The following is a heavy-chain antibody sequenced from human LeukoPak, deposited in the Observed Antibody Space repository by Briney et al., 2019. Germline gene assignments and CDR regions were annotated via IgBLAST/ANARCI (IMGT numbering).Heavy chain of an antibody. CDR2: IYYSGST. J-gene: IGHJ4*02. V-gene: IGHV4-31*03. Sequence: SETLSRTCTVTGGSISSGGYYWSWIRQHPGKGLEWIGYIYYSGSTYYNPSLKSRVTISVDTSKNQFSLKLSSVTAADTAVYYCARAKDIVLMVYAPYFDYWGQGTLVTVSS. D-gene: IGHD2-8*01. CDR1: GGSISSGGYY. CDR3: ARAKDIVLMVYAPYFDY.